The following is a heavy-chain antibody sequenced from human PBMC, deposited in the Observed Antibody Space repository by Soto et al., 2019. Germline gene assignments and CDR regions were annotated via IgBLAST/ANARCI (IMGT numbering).Heavy chain of an antibody. Sequence: ASVQVSCKASGYTFTGYYMHWVRQAPGQGLEWMGWINPNSSGTNYAQKFQGRVTMTSDTSISTAYMELSRLRSDDTAVYYCARESSSWYIYYYYYGMDVWGQGTTVTVSS. CDR2: INPNSSGT. J-gene: IGHJ6*02. D-gene: IGHD6-13*01. V-gene: IGHV1-2*02. CDR1: GYTFTGYY. CDR3: ARESSSWYIYYYYYGMDV.